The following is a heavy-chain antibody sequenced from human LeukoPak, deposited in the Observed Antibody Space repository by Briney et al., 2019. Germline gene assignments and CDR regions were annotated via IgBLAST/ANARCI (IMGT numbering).Heavy chain of an antibody. CDR2: IIPIFGTT. Sequence: SVKVSCKASGGTFSSYAISWVRQAPGQGLEWMGGIIPIFGTTNYAQKFQGRVTITADESTSTAYMELSSLRPEDTALYYCAREALGYRGYDPDYFDSWGQGTLVIVSS. CDR3: AREALGYRGYDPDYFDS. D-gene: IGHD5-12*01. CDR1: GGTFSSYA. V-gene: IGHV1-69*01. J-gene: IGHJ4*02.